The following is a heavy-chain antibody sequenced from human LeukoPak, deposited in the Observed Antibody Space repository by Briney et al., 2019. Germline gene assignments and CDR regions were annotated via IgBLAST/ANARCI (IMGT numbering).Heavy chain of an antibody. D-gene: IGHD3-22*01. CDR3: ATGLYYDSSGYYFDY. CDR2: ISYGGSNK. J-gene: IGHJ4*02. CDR1: GFTFSSYG. Sequence: PGRSLRLSCAASGFTFSSYGMHWVRQAPGKGLEWVAVISYGGSNKYYADSVKGRFTISRNNSKNTLYLQMNSLRAEDTAVYYCATGLYYDSSGYYFDYWGQGTLVTVSS. V-gene: IGHV3-30*03.